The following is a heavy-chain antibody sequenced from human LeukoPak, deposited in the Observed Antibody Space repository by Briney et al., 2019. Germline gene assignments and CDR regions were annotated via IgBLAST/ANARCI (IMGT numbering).Heavy chain of an antibody. CDR3: ARDHGAVTNWFDP. Sequence: PSETLSLTCTVSGYSISSGYYWGWIRQPPGKGLEWIGSIYHSGSTYYNPSPKSRVTISVDTSKNQFSLKLSSVTAADTAVYYCARDHGAVTNWFDPWGQGTLVTVSS. D-gene: IGHD4-11*01. J-gene: IGHJ5*02. CDR1: GYSISSGYY. CDR2: IYHSGST. V-gene: IGHV4-38-2*02.